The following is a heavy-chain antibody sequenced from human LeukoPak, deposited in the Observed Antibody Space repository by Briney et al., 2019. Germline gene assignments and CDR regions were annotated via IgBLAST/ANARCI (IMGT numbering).Heavy chain of an antibody. CDR1: GFTFSSYG. J-gene: IGHJ4*02. V-gene: IGHV3-33*01. D-gene: IGHD1-26*01. CDR2: IWYDGSNK. Sequence: PGGSLRLSCAASGFTFSSYGMHWVRQAPGKGLEWVAVIWYDGSNKYYADSVKGRFTISRDNSKNSLYLQMNSLRAEDTAVYYCARGGLGPSYPLYWGQGTLVTVSS. CDR3: ARGGLGPSYPLY.